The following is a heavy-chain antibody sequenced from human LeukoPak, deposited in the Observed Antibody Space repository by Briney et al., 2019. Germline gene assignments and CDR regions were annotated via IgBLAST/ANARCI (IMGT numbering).Heavy chain of an antibody. D-gene: IGHD3-16*02. Sequence: GGSLRLSCAASGFTFSSYGMHWVRQAPGKGLEWVAVIWYDGSNKYYADSVKGRFTISRDNSKNTLYLQMNSLRAEDTAVYYCARGSDYDYVWGSYRHVDYWGQGTLVTVSS. CDR2: IWYDGSNK. CDR3: ARGSDYDYVWGSYRHVDY. CDR1: GFTFSSYG. J-gene: IGHJ4*02. V-gene: IGHV3-33*01.